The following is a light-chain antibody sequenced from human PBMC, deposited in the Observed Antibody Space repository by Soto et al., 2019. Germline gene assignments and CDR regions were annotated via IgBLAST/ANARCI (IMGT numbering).Light chain of an antibody. V-gene: IGKV3-20*01. CDR1: QSVSSSY. J-gene: IGKJ1*01. CDR3: QQYGSSRT. Sequence: EIVLTQSPGTLPLSPGERATLSCRASQSVSSSYLAWYQQKPGQAPRLLIYGASSRATGIPDRFSGSGSGTDFTLTISRVEPEDFAVYYCQQYGSSRTFGQGTKVDIK. CDR2: GAS.